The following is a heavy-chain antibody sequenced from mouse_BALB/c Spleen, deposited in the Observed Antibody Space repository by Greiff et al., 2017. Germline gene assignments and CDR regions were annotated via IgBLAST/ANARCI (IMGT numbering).Heavy chain of an antibody. Sequence: VHLVESGAELAKPGASVKMSCKASGYTFTSYWMHWVKQRPGQGLEWIGYINPSTGYTEYNQKFKDKATLTADKSSSTAYMQLSSLTSEDSAVYYCARGSSYLDYWGQGTTLTVSS. CDR1: GYTFTSYW. J-gene: IGHJ2*01. D-gene: IGHD1-1*01. CDR3: ARGSSYLDY. CDR2: INPSTGYT. V-gene: IGHV1-7*01.